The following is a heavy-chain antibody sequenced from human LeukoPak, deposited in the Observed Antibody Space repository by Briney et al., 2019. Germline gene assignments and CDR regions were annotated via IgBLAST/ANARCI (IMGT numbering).Heavy chain of an antibody. CDR2: IYYSGST. V-gene: IGHV4-39*02. CDR3: AREKRSWFDP. J-gene: IGHJ5*02. CDR1: GGSISSSSYY. Sequence: SETLSLTCTVSGGSISSSSYYWGWIRQPPGKGLEWIGSIYYSGSTYYNPSLKSRVTIPVDTSKNQFSLKLSSVTAADTAVYYCAREKRSWFDPWGQGTLVTVSS.